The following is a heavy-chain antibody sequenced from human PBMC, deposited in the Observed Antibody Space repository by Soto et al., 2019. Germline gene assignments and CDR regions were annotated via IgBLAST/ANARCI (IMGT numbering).Heavy chain of an antibody. J-gene: IGHJ3*01. CDR1: GFIFSTNW. Sequence: EVQLVESGGGLVQPGGSLRLSCEGSGFIFSTNWKSWVRQAPGKGLEWVANIKQDGSEKYYVDSVKGRFIISRDNAKNSLYLQMNSLGAEDTAVYYCVRDQGRSSGSKGAAFDVWGQGTMVTVSA. CDR2: IKQDGSEK. CDR3: VRDQGRSSGSKGAAFDV. D-gene: IGHD1-26*01. V-gene: IGHV3-7*01.